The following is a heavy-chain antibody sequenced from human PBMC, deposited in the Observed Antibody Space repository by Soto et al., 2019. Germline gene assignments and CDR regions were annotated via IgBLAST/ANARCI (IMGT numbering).Heavy chain of an antibody. CDR2: IYYRGNT. Sequence: QVQLEESGPGLVEPSETLSLTCTVSGGSISSHYWSWVRQAPGKGLEWIGCIYYRGNTFYNPSLKSRGTISVDTSNNQFSLKLDSVTPADTAVYYCARDGREASGIDVWGQGTAVTVSS. D-gene: IGHD1-26*01. CDR1: GGSISSHY. V-gene: IGHV4-59*11. J-gene: IGHJ6*02. CDR3: ARDGREASGIDV.